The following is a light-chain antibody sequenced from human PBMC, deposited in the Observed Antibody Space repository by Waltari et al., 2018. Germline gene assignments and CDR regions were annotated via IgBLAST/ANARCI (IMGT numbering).Light chain of an antibody. CDR3: YADAGTRVV. CDR1: SSDIASYNL. Sequence: QSALTQPASVSGSPGQSITISCTGTSSDIASYNLVSWYQQHPGKAPKLIIYEANKRPSGCSSRFSGSKSDNTASLTIAGPQAEDEANYYCYADAGTRVVFGTGTKVTVL. CDR2: EAN. V-gene: IGLV2-23*01. J-gene: IGLJ1*01.